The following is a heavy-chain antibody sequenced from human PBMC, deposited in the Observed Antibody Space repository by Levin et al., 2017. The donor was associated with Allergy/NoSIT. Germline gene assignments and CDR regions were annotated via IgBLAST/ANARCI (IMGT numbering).Heavy chain of an antibody. Sequence: ASVKVSCKASGYSFTSYTVHWVRQAPGQRLEWMGWINAANGDTSLSQRFPGRVAITRDASTNTVSLELRGLRSEDTAVYFCARDFCSGSTCSLFGAWGQGTLVIVST. CDR3: ARDFCSGSTCSLFGA. D-gene: IGHD3-3*01. J-gene: IGHJ5*02. V-gene: IGHV1-3*01. CDR1: GYSFTSYT. CDR2: INAANGDT.